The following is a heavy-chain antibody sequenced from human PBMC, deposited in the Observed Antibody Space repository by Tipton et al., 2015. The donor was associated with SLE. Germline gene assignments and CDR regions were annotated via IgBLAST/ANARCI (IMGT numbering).Heavy chain of an antibody. J-gene: IGHJ2*01. D-gene: IGHD2-15*01. CDR3: AGGNTQGWYFDL. Sequence: SLRLSCAASGFSFSDFNMNWVRQAPGKGLEWISYIRSSSRTIYYADSVKGRFTISRDNAKNSLYLQMKSLRAEDTAVFYCAGGNTQGWYFDLWGRGTLVNVSS. V-gene: IGHV3-48*04. CDR1: GFSFSDFN. CDR2: IRSSSRTI.